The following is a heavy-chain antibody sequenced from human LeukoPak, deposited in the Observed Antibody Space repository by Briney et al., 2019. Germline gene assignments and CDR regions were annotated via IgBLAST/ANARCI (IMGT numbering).Heavy chain of an antibody. CDR2: IYPDDSDT. J-gene: IGHJ4*02. Sequence: NRGASLQISCKRSGSLFTSYWIGWARQLPGTGLEGMGIIYPDDSDTRYSPSFQGQVIISADKSISTAYLQWSRLKASDTAMYYCARQASAGTIDYCGQGTLVTVSS. D-gene: IGHD6-13*01. CDR1: GSLFTSYW. V-gene: IGHV5-51*01. CDR3: ARQASAGTIDY.